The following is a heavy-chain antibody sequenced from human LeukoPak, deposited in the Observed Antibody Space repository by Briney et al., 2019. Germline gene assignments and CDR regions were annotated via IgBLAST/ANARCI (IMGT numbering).Heavy chain of an antibody. D-gene: IGHD6-13*01. V-gene: IGHV3-23*01. J-gene: IGHJ4*02. Sequence: GGSLRLSCAASGFTFSSYAMSWVRQAPGKGLEWVSAISGSGGSTYYADSVKGRFTISRDNAKNSLYLQMNSLRAEDTAVYYCASLIAAAQDGRVDYWGQGTLVTVSS. CDR2: ISGSGGST. CDR1: GFTFSSYA. CDR3: ASLIAAAQDGRVDY.